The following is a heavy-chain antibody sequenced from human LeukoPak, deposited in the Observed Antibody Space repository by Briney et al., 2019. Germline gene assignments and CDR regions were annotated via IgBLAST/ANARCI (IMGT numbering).Heavy chain of an antibody. V-gene: IGHV4-39*01. D-gene: IGHD3-16*01. CDR1: GSSISSGGYY. CDR2: IYYSGST. Sequence: SETLSLTCTVSGSSISSGGYYWGWNRQPRGKGREWIGSIYYSGSTYYNPSLKSRVTISVDTSKSQFSLKLSSVTAADTAVYYCASPGGGPTKYWGQGTLVTVSS. J-gene: IGHJ4*02. CDR3: ASPGGGPTKY.